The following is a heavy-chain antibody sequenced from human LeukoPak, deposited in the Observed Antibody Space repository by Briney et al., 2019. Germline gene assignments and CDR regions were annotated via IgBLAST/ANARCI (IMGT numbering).Heavy chain of an antibody. J-gene: IGHJ3*02. V-gene: IGHV3-30-3*01. CDR2: VSYDGSTQ. CDR3: AREVDAFDI. Sequence: GSLRLSCAASGFTFSTYAMSWVRQAPGEGLEWVAFVSYDGSTQFYADSVKGRFTISRDNPKNTLYLQMSSLTTEDTAVYYCAREVDAFDIWGQGTMVTVSS. CDR1: GFTFSTYA.